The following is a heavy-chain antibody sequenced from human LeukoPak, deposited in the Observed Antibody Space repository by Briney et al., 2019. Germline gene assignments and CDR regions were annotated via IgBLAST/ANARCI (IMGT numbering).Heavy chain of an antibody. V-gene: IGHV3-48*03. CDR2: ITKTGASI. J-gene: IGHJ6*02. Sequence: PGGSLRLSCVASGFTFSDYEMHWIRQAPGKGLGWVSYITKTGASIYYAPSVKGRFTISRDNAKNSLYLQMDSLRAEDTAVYYCATYTHWVAGDVWGQGTTVSVSS. CDR3: ATYTHWVAGDV. CDR1: GFTFSDYE. D-gene: IGHD7-27*01.